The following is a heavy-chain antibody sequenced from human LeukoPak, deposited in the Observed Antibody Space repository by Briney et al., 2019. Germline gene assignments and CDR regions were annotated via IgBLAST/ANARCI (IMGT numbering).Heavy chain of an antibody. J-gene: IGHJ4*02. CDR1: GFTFSSYW. D-gene: IGHD3-10*01. V-gene: IGHV3-74*01. Sequence: GGSLRLSCAASGFTFSSYWMHWVRQAPGKGLVWVSRINTDGSSTSYADSVKGRFTISRDNAKNSLYLQMNSLRAEDTAVYYCARAPGNGVRGVISDYWGQGTLVTVSS. CDR3: ARAPGNGVRGVISDY. CDR2: INTDGSST.